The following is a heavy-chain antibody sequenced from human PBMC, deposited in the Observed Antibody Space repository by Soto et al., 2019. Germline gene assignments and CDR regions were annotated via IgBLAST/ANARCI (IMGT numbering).Heavy chain of an antibody. D-gene: IGHD3-10*01. Sequence: EVQLVDSGGGLIQPGGSLRLSCAVSGFTVSNNYMSWVRQAPGKGLEGVSVIYSGGYTAYGDSVKGRFTISRDNSKNTLNFQIKSRRADDPAVYYGGADRGGGGYWGQGTLVTVSS. J-gene: IGHJ4*02. CDR3: GADRGGGGY. V-gene: IGHV3-53*01. CDR1: GFTVSNNY. CDR2: IYSGGYT.